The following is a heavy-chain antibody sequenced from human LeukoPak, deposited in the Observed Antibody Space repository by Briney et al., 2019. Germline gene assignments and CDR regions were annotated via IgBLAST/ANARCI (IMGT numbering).Heavy chain of an antibody. J-gene: IGHJ4*02. CDR1: GGSISSYY. CDR3: ARGAGYDFWSGFTPTTLDY. Sequence: PSETLSLTCTVSGGSISSYYWGWIRQPPGKGLEWIGYIYHSGSTNYNPSLKSRVTISVDTSKNQFSLKLSSVTAADTAVYYCARGAGYDFWSGFTPTTLDYWGQGTLVTVSS. D-gene: IGHD3-3*01. CDR2: IYHSGST. V-gene: IGHV4-59*01.